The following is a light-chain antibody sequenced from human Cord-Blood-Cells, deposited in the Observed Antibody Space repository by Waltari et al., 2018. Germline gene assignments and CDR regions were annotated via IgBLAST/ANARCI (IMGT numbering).Light chain of an antibody. V-gene: IGKV3-15*01. Sequence: EIVMTQSPATLSVSQGERATLPCRASQSVSSNLAWYQQKPGQAPRLLIYGASTRATGIPARFSGSGSGTEFTLTISSLQSEDFAVYYCQQYNNWPVTFGPGTKVDIK. CDR3: QQYNNWPVT. CDR1: QSVSSN. CDR2: GAS. J-gene: IGKJ3*01.